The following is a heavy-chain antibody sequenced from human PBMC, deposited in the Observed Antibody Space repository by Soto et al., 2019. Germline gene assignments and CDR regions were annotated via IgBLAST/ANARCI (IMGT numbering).Heavy chain of an antibody. J-gene: IGHJ6*02. CDR1: GGTFSSYA. CDR3: ARGGSSSSYYYYGMDV. CDR2: IIPIFGTA. D-gene: IGHD6-6*01. V-gene: IGHV1-69*13. Sequence: GASVKVSCKASGGTFSSYAISWVRQAPGQGLEWMGGIIPIFGTANYAQKFQCRVTITADESTSTGYMELSSLRSEDTAVYYCARGGSSSSYYYYGMDVWGQGTTVTVSS.